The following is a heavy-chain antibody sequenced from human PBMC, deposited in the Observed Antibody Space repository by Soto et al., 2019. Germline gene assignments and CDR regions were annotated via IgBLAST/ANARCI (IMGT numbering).Heavy chain of an antibody. CDR1: GFTVSANY. D-gene: IGHD1-20*01. V-gene: IGHV3-53*01. CDR3: AREGFITGTTGDS. CDR2: IYSGGGTT. J-gene: IGHJ5*02. Sequence: EVQLVESGGVLIQPGGSLRLSCAASGFTVSANYMSWVRQAPGKGLEWVSVIYSGGGTTYYADSVKGRFTISRDNSKNTLYLQMDSLRAEDTAVYYCAREGFITGTTGDSWGQGTLVTVSS.